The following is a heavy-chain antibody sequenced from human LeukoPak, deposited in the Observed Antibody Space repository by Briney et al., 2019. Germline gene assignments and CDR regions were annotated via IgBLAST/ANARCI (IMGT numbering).Heavy chain of an antibody. Sequence: GGSLRLSCEVSGFTFRFSNYAVTWLRQAPGRGLEWVSSVSGSGDDTYYADSVKGRFTISRDNAKNSLYLQMNSLRDEDTAVYYCARGDGWFGELLNFDNWGQGTLVTVSS. CDR1: GFTFRFSNYA. CDR2: VSGSGDDT. CDR3: ARGDGWFGELLNFDN. J-gene: IGHJ4*02. D-gene: IGHD3-10*01. V-gene: IGHV3-48*02.